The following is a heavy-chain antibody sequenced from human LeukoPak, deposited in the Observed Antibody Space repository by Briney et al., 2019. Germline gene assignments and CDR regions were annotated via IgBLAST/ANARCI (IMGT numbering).Heavy chain of an antibody. Sequence: GASVKASCKASGYTFTRYYMHWVRQAPGQGLEWRGWWNPNSGGTNYAQKFQCRVTMTRDTSISTAYMELSRLRSDDTAVYYCARERITMVRGAKSNWFDPWGQGTLVTVSS. CDR1: GYTFTRYY. CDR2: WNPNSGGT. CDR3: ARERITMVRGAKSNWFDP. J-gene: IGHJ5*02. D-gene: IGHD3-10*01. V-gene: IGHV1-2*02.